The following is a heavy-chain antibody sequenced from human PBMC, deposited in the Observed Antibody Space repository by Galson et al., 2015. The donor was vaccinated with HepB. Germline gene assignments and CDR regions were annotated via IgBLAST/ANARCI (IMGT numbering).Heavy chain of an antibody. CDR3: ARDGWM. Sequence: SLRLSCAASGFSFSNYNLNWVRQAPGKRLEWISYISSSSTTVYYADSVKGRFSISRDDAQNSLYLQMNSLRDEDTAVYYCARDGWMGGQGTLVTVSS. V-gene: IGHV3-48*02. D-gene: IGHD5-12*01. CDR2: ISSSSTTV. CDR1: GFSFSNYN. J-gene: IGHJ4*02.